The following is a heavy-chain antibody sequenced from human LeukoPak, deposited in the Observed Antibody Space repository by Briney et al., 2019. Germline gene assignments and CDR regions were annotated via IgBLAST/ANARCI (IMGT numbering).Heavy chain of an antibody. D-gene: IGHD1-26*01. CDR2: VNQDGSEK. V-gene: IGHV3-7*01. J-gene: IGHJ4*02. CDR1: GFTFSNFW. Sequence: GGSLRLSCAASGFTFSNFWMSWVRQAPGKGLEWVANVNQDGSEKYYLDSVKGQFTISRDNAGNSLSLQMSSLRVEDTAIYYCARDVPLGGIDYWGQGVQVAVSP. CDR3: ARDVPLGGIDY.